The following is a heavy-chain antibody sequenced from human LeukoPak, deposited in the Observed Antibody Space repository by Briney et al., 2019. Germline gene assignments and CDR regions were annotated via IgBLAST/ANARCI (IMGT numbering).Heavy chain of an antibody. CDR1: GFTFSSYG. D-gene: IGHD5-24*01. Sequence: GGSLRLSSAASGFTFSSYGMHWVRQAPGKGLEWVAVIWYDGSNKYYADSVKGRFTISRDNSKNTLYLQMNSLRAEDTAVYYCARDRRDGYVSDAFDIWGQGTMVTVSS. J-gene: IGHJ3*02. V-gene: IGHV3-33*01. CDR3: ARDRRDGYVSDAFDI. CDR2: IWYDGSNK.